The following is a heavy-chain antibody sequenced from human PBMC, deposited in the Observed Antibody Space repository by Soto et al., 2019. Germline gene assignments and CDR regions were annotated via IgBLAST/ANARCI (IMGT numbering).Heavy chain of an antibody. CDR3: ARESTQLYYYYGMDV. J-gene: IGHJ6*02. Sequence: EASVKVSCKASGGTFSSYAISWVRQAPGQGLEWMGGIIPIFGTANYAQKFQGRVTITADESTSTAYMELSSLRSEDTAVYYCARESTQLYYYYGMDVWGQGTTVTVSS. CDR1: GGTFSSYA. D-gene: IGHD1-1*01. CDR2: IIPIFGTA. V-gene: IGHV1-69*13.